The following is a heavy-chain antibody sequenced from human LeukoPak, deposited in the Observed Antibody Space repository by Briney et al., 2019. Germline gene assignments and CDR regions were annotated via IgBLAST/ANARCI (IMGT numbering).Heavy chain of an antibody. D-gene: IGHD6-13*01. CDR1: GFTFSTYS. CDR3: ARSPRYSRLNRG. Sequence: TGGSLRLSCATSGFTFSTYSMNWVRQAPGKGLEWVSSISISSIYIYYADSVKGRFTISRDNAKNSLYLQMNSLRAEDTALYYCARSPRYSRLNRGWGQGTLVTVSS. V-gene: IGHV3-21*01. J-gene: IGHJ4*02. CDR2: ISISSIYI.